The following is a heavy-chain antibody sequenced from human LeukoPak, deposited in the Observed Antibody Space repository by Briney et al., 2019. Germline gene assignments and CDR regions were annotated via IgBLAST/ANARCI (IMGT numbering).Heavy chain of an antibody. Sequence: GGSLRLSCAASGFTFSSYDMHWVRQATGKGLEWVSAIGTAGDTYYPGSVKGRFTISRENAKNSLYLQMNSLRAEDTAVYYCARDQYDTWSRRGNFDSWGQGTLVIVSS. J-gene: IGHJ4*02. CDR2: IGTAGDT. CDR1: GFTFSSYD. D-gene: IGHD3-3*01. CDR3: ARDQYDTWSRRGNFDS. V-gene: IGHV3-13*01.